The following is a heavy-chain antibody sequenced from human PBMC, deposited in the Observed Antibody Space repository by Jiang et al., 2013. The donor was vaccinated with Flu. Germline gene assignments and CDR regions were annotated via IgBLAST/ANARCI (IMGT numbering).Heavy chain of an antibody. CDR1: GASISSSSYY. Sequence: SLTCTVSGASISSSSYYWGWIRQPPGKGLEWIATIYYSGNTYYNPSLKSRVTMSIDTSKNQFSLKLNSVTVADTALYYCARLGIRWDYWGQGTLVTVSS. J-gene: IGHJ4*02. CDR2: IYYSGNT. D-gene: IGHD4-23*01. V-gene: IGHV4-39*01. CDR3: ARLGIRWDY.